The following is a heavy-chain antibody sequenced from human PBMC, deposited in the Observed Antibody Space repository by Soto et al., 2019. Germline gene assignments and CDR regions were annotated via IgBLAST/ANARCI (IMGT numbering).Heavy chain of an antibody. Sequence: PGGSLRLSCAASGFTFSSYAMHWVGQAPGKGLEWVAVISYDGSNKYYADSVKGRFTISRDNSKNTLYLQMNSLRAEDTAVYYCAREPYANDAFDIWGQGTMVTVSS. V-gene: IGHV3-30-3*01. CDR3: AREPYANDAFDI. D-gene: IGHD2-2*01. CDR2: ISYDGSNK. J-gene: IGHJ3*02. CDR1: GFTFSSYA.